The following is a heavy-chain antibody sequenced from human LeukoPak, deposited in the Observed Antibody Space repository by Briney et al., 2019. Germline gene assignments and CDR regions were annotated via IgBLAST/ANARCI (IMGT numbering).Heavy chain of an antibody. Sequence: GGSLRLSCAASGFTFSSYEMNWVRQAPGQGLEWVSYINSTGTTINYADSVKGRFTISRDNAKNSLYLQMNSLRAEDTAAYYCARGKEYSSSWFGFVRSNWFDPWGQGTLVTVSS. CDR3: ARGKEYSSSWFGFVRSNWFDP. D-gene: IGHD6-13*01. CDR2: INSTGTTI. V-gene: IGHV3-48*03. J-gene: IGHJ5*02. CDR1: GFTFSSYE.